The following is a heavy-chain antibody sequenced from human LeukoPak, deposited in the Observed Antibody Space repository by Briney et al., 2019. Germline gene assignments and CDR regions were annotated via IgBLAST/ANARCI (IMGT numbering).Heavy chain of an antibody. D-gene: IGHD1/OR15-1a*01. J-gene: IGHJ5*02. CDR2: VWYDGINK. Sequence: GGSLRLSCAASGFTFSSYGMHWVRQAPGKGLEWVAVVWYDGINKYYADSVKGRFTISRDNSKNTLYLQMNSLRAEDTAVYYCARDRKGGTGWFDPWGQGTLVTVSS. CDR1: GFTFSSYG. CDR3: ARDRKGGTGWFDP. V-gene: IGHV3-33*01.